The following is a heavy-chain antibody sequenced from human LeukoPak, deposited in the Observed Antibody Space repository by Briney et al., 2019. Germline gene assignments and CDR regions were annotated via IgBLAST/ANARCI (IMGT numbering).Heavy chain of an antibody. CDR1: GYTFTNYG. Sequence: ASVKVSCKASGYTFTNYGISGVRQPPGQGLEGMGWISAYNGNTTYAQKLQGRVTMTTDTSTSTAYMELRSLRSDDTAVYYCARDTYSSRWYNYYYMDVWGKGTTVTVSS. CDR3: ARDTYSSRWYNYYYMDV. J-gene: IGHJ6*03. V-gene: IGHV1-18*01. CDR2: ISAYNGNT. D-gene: IGHD6-13*01.